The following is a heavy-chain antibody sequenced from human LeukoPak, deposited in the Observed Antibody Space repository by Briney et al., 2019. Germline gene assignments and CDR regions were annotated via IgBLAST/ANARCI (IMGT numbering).Heavy chain of an antibody. CDR3: ARDSYYDSSGLDAFDI. Sequence: KSGGSLRLSCAASGFTFSSYSMNWVRQAPGKGLEWVSSISSSSSYIYYADSVKGRFTISRDNAKNSLYLQMNSLRAEDTAVYYCARDSYYDSSGLDAFDIWGQGTMVTVPS. J-gene: IGHJ3*02. D-gene: IGHD3-22*01. V-gene: IGHV3-21*01. CDR2: ISSSSSYI. CDR1: GFTFSSYS.